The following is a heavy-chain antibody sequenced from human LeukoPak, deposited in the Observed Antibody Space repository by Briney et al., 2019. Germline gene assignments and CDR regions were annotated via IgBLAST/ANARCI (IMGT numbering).Heavy chain of an antibody. D-gene: IGHD1-26*01. CDR2: INHSGST. V-gene: IGHV4-34*01. CDR3: ANGIVGATGAFDI. J-gene: IGHJ3*02. Sequence: SETLSLTCAVYGVSFSGYYWSWIRQPPGKGLEWIGEINHSGSTNYNPSLKSRVTISVDTSKNQFSLKLSSVTAADTAVYYCANGIVGATGAFDIWGQGTMVTVSS. CDR1: GVSFSGYY.